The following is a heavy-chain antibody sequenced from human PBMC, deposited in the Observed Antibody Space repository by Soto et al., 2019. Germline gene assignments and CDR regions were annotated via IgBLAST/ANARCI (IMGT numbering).Heavy chain of an antibody. V-gene: IGHV4-30-4*01. D-gene: IGHD2-15*01. J-gene: IGHJ4*02. CDR2: IYYSGST. CDR3: ARAADCSGGSCYFFLGY. CDR1: GGNIVNLGCC. Sequence: TVAGGNIVNLGCCWSCIHKPPGKGLEWIGYIYYSGSTYYNPSLKSRVTISVDTSKNQFSLKLSSVTAADTAVYYCARAADCSGGSCYFFLGYWGQGTLVTVSS.